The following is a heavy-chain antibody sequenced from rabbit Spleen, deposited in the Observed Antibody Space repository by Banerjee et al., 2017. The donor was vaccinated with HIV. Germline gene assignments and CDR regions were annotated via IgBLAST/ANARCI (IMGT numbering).Heavy chain of an antibody. CDR3: ARDTGSSFSSYGMDL. Sequence: QSLEESGGDLVKPGASLTLTCIASGVPFSGDSFSGDSYMCWVRQAPGKGLEWIVCIDTGSSGFTYFASWAKGRFTISKTSSTTVTLRMTSLTAADTATYFCARDTGSSFSSYGMDLWGQGTLVTVS. D-gene: IGHD8-1*01. CDR1: GVPFSGDSFSGDSY. V-gene: IGHV1S40*01. J-gene: IGHJ6*01. CDR2: IDTGSSGFT.